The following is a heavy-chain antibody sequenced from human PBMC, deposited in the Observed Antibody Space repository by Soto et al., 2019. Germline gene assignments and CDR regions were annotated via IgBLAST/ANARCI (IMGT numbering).Heavy chain of an antibody. V-gene: IGHV4-4*02. CDR3: ARVYSGSYSDS. D-gene: IGHD1-26*01. Sequence: QVQLQESGPGLVKPSGTLSLTCAVSGGSISSNNWWSWVRQPPGKGLEWIGEIFQSGSTHYRLSLKSRVTISVDKSKNHFSLNLTSVTAADTAVYYCARVYSGSYSDSWGQGTLVTVSS. CDR1: GGSISSNNW. CDR2: IFQSGST. J-gene: IGHJ4*02.